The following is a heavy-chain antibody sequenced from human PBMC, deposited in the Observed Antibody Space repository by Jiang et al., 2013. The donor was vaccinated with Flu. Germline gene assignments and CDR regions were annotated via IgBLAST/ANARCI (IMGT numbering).Heavy chain of an antibody. V-gene: IGHV3-21*01. J-gene: IGHJ3*02. CDR3: ARDGYSSSSDAFDI. Sequence: EWVSSISSSSSYIYYADSVKGRFTISRDNAKNSLYLQMNSLRAEDTAVYYCARDGYSSSSDAFDIWGQGTMVTVSS. CDR2: ISSSSSYI. D-gene: IGHD6-13*01.